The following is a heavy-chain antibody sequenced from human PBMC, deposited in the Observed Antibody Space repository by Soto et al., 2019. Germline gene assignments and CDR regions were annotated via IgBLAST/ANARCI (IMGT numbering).Heavy chain of an antibody. Sequence: GGSLRLSCAASGFTFSSYAMHWVRQAPGKGLEWVAVISYDGSNKYYADSVKGRFTISRDNSKNTLYLQMNSLRAEDTAVYYCARGLDNWNYPGNLSRVQYYYYYYMDVWGKGTTVTVSS. CDR3: ARGLDNWNYPGNLSRVQYYYYYYMDV. V-gene: IGHV3-30-3*01. D-gene: IGHD1-7*01. CDR1: GFTFSSYA. J-gene: IGHJ6*03. CDR2: ISYDGSNK.